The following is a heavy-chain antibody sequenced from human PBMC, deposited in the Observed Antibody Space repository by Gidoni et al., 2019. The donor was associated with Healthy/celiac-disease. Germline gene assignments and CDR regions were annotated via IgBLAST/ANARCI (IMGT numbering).Heavy chain of an antibody. CDR2: ISGRGGST. V-gene: IGHV3-23*01. CDR3: AKGRPYYDSRGGDY. J-gene: IGHJ4*02. Sequence: EVQLLSSGGGLVQPGGSLRLSCAASGFTFSSYAMSWVRQAPGKGLEWCSAISGRGGSTYYADAVKGRFTISRDNSKNTLYLQMNSLRAEDTAVYYCAKGRPYYDSRGGDYWGQGTLVTVSS. CDR1: GFTFSSYA. D-gene: IGHD3-22*01.